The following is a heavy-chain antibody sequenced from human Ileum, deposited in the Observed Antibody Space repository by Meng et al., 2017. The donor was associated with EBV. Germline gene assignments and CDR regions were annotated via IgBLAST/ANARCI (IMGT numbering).Heavy chain of an antibody. CDR2: TNAGNGNT. CDR3: ARASPFTVTTFRGSNYGMDV. J-gene: IGHJ6*02. V-gene: IGHV1-3*01. Sequence: VQLVQSGAEVRKPAAPVKVSCRASRYTLNRCSMTWVRQAPGQRLEWMGWTNAGNGNTKYSQKFQGRVTITRDTSASTAYMVLSSLRSEDTAVYYCARASPFTVTTFRGSNYGMDVWGQGTTVTVSS. D-gene: IGHD4-11*01. CDR1: RYTLNRCS.